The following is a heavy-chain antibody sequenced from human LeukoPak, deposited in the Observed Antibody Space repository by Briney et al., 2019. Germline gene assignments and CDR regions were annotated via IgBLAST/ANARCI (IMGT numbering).Heavy chain of an antibody. CDR3: ARLPKGVHPPQPQH. CDR1: GGSISSSSYY. D-gene: IGHD3-10*01. Sequence: KPSETLSLTCTVSGGSISSSSYYWGWIRQPPGKGLEWIGSIYYSGSTYYNPSLKSRVTISVDTSKDQFSLKLSSVTAADTAVHYCARLPKGVHPPQPQH. J-gene: IGHJ1*01. CDR2: IYYSGST. V-gene: IGHV4-39*01.